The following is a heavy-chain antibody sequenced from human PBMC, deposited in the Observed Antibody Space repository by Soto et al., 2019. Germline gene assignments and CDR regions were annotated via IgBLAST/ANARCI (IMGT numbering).Heavy chain of an antibody. CDR1: GGTFSSYA. CDR2: IIPIFGTA. J-gene: IGHJ6*02. CDR3: ARVLPRDIVVVPAATGYYYYGMDV. V-gene: IGHV1-69*06. D-gene: IGHD2-2*01. Sequence: QVQLVQSGAEVKKPGSSVKVSCKASGGTFSSYAISWVRQAPGQGLEWMGGIIPIFGTANYAQKFQGRVTITADKSTSRAYMELSSLRSEDTAVYYCARVLPRDIVVVPAATGYYYYGMDVWGQGTTVTVSS.